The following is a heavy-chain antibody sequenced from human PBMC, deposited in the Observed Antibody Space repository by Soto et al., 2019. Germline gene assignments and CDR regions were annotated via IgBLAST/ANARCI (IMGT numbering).Heavy chain of an antibody. Sequence: QVQLQESGPGLVKPSGTLSLTCAVSGGSISSSNWWSWVRHPPGKGLEWIGEIYHSGSTNYNTSHKSLVTTSVDKSKNPFSLKRSSVTAADTAVYYCARGRALPIDYWGQGTLVTVSS. CDR1: GGSISSSNW. CDR2: IYHSGST. CDR3: ARGRALPIDY. V-gene: IGHV4-4*02. J-gene: IGHJ4*02.